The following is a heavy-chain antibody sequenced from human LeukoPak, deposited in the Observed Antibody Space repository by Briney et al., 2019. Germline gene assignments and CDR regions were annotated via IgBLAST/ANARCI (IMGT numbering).Heavy chain of an antibody. D-gene: IGHD3-9*01. CDR2: INADGSTT. Sequence: GGSLRLSCAASGSGFTFNNYWMHWVRQAPGKGLVWVSRINADGSTTSYADSVRGRFTISRDNSKNTLDLQMNSLRAEDTAVYYCAKDDAWLRYQYWGQGTLVTVSS. V-gene: IGHV3-74*01. CDR1: GSGFTFNNYW. CDR3: AKDDAWLRYQY. J-gene: IGHJ4*02.